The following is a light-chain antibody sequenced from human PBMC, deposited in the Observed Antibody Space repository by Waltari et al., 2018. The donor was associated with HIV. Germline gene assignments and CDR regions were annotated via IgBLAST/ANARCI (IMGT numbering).Light chain of an antibody. J-gene: IGLJ1*01. CDR3: QSYDSSLSVFYV. CDR2: GNS. CDR1: SSNIGAGYD. V-gene: IGLV1-40*01. Sequence: QSVLTQPPSVSGAPGQRVTISCTGSSSNIGAGYDVHWYQQLPGTAPKLRINGNSNRPSGVPDRFAGSKSGTSASLAITGLQAEDEADYYCQSYDSSLSVFYVFGTGTKVTVL.